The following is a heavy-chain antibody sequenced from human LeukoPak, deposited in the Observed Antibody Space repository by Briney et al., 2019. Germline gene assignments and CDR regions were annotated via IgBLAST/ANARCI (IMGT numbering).Heavy chain of an antibody. CDR2: IRSKAYGGTT. CDR1: GFTFDDYG. Sequence: GGSLSLSCAASGFTFDDYGMTWVRQAPGKGLEWVSFIRSKAYGGTTEYAASVKGRFTISRDDSKSIAYLQMNSLKTEDTAVYYCTRVSLVAASVFFDYWGQGSLVTVSS. V-gene: IGHV3-49*04. D-gene: IGHD2-15*01. CDR3: TRVSLVAASVFFDY. J-gene: IGHJ4*02.